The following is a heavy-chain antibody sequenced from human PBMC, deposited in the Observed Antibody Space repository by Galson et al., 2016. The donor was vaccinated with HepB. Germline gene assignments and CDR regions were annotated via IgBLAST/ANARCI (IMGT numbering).Heavy chain of an antibody. CDR3: ASNIVTGYYWIDY. J-gene: IGHJ4*02. CDR2: IYYSGNT. D-gene: IGHD3-9*01. CDR1: AGSLSSGSYY. Sequence: SETLSLTCTVSAGSLSSGSYYWSWIRQPPGKGLEWIGYIYYSGNTKYNPSLKRRVTISVDASKNQFSLKLRSVTAADTAVYYCASNIVTGYYWIDYWGQGTLVTVSS. V-gene: IGHV4-61*01.